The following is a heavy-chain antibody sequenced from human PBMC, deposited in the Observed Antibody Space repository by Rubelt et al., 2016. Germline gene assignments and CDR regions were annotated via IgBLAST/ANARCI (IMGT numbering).Heavy chain of an antibody. CDR1: GGSFSGYY. Sequence: QVQLQQWGAGLLKPSETLSLTCAVYGGSFSGYYWSWIRQPPGKGLEWIGEINHSGSTNYNPSLKSRVTISVDTSKTQFSLTLSSVTAADTAVYYCARAAAAFHGMDVWGQGTTVTVSS. CDR3: ARAAAAFHGMDV. D-gene: IGHD6-13*01. J-gene: IGHJ6*02. V-gene: IGHV4-34*01. CDR2: INHSGST.